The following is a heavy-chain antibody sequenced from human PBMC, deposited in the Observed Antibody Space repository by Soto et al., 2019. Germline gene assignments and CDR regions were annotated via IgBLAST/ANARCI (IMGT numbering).Heavy chain of an antibody. CDR1: GYTFTGYY. V-gene: IGHV1-2*02. Sequence: ASVKVSCKASGYTFTGYYIHWVRQAPGQGPEWVGWINPKSGGTSYAQRLQGRVTITRDTSISAVYMELSGLRSDDTAVYYCAREGSFYCAFDIWGQGTMVTVSS. J-gene: IGHJ3*02. CDR3: AREGSFYCAFDI. D-gene: IGHD3-10*01. CDR2: INPKSGGT.